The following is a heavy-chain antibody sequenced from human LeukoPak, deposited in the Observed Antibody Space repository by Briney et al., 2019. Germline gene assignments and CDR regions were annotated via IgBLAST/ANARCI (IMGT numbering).Heavy chain of an antibody. V-gene: IGHV4-59*01. J-gene: IGHJ4*02. CDR1: GGYISCYY. CDR3: EEGDIVYYFDY. Sequence: SETLSLTCTVSGGYISCYYWSWIRQPPGKGLEWIGYIYNSGSTNYNPSLKSRVTISVDTSKNQFSRKLSSVTAADTAVYYCEEGDIVYYFDYWGQGTLVTVSS. CDR2: IYNSGST. D-gene: IGHD5/OR15-5a*01.